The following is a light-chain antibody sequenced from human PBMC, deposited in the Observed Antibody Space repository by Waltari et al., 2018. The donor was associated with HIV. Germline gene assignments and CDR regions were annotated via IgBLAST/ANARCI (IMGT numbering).Light chain of an antibody. CDR3: CSCPRSGIRYV. V-gene: IGLV2-23*02. CDR2: EVT. Sequence: QSALTQPAHVFGSPGQSIPNLCPGTSRYFGSDDLCSWYQQHPGEAPKLIIYEVTKRPSGVSNRFSGSKSGNTASLTISGLQAEDEADYYCCSCPRSGIRYVFGTGTKVTVL. J-gene: IGLJ1*01. CDR1: SRYFGSDDL.